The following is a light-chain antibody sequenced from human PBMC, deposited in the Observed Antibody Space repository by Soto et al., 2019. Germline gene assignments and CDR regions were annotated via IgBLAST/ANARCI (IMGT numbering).Light chain of an antibody. V-gene: IGKV3D-20*01. CDR1: QTIAYNF. CDR3: QHYGDSSST. CDR2: DAS. Sequence: IVLTQSPGTLSVSLGEVATLSCGASQTIAYNFLAWYQQKPGLAPRLLVYDASKRATGIPDRFSCSGSGTDFTLNITTLEPEDFAVYYCQHYGDSSSTFGGGTRVEI. J-gene: IGKJ4*01.